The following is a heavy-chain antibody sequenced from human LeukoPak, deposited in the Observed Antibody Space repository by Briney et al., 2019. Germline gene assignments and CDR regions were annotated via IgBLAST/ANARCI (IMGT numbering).Heavy chain of an antibody. CDR3: AKSQHLVAEFDY. J-gene: IGHJ4*02. V-gene: IGHV3-23*01. CDR2: ISAGGGTT. CDR1: GLSFISYA. Sequence: PGGSLRLSCAASGLSFISYAMTWVRQAPGKGLEWVSAISAGGGTTYYADSVKGRFTISRDNFKNTLYLQMNSLRADDTAVYYCAKSQHLVAEFDYWGQGTLVTVSS. D-gene: IGHD1-14*01.